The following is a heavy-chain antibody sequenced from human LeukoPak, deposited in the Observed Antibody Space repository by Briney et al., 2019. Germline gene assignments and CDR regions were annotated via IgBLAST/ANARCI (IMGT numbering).Heavy chain of an antibody. CDR3: ARSRYGSGSYSDYFDY. J-gene: IGHJ4*02. V-gene: IGHV3-48*03. D-gene: IGHD3-10*01. CDR1: GFTFSSYE. CDR2: ISSSGSTI. Sequence: GGSLRLSCAASGFTFSSYEMNWVRQAPGKGLEWGSYISSSGSTIYYVDSVKGRFTVSRDNAKNSLYLQMNSLRAEDTAVYYCARSRYGSGSYSDYFDYWGQGTLVTVSS.